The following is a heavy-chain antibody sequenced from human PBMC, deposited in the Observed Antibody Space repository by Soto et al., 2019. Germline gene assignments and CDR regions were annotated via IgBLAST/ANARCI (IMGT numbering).Heavy chain of an antibody. CDR3: ARAHSLSFSGSYPIWFDP. CDR2: IYYSGST. CDR1: GGSISSYY. V-gene: IGHV4-59*01. Sequence: QVQLQESGPGLVKPSETLSLTCTVSGGSISSYYWSWIRQPPGKGLEWIGYIYYSGSTNYNPSLMSRVTMSVDTSKNQFSLKLSSVTAADTAVYYCARAHSLSFSGSYPIWFDPWGQGTLVTVSS. J-gene: IGHJ5*02. D-gene: IGHD1-26*01.